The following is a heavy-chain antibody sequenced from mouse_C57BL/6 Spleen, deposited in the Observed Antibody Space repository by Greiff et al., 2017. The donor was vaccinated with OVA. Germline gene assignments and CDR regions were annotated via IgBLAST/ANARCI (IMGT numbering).Heavy chain of an antibody. CDR2: IDPETGGT. CDR1: GYTFTDYE. Sequence: QVQLKQSGAELVRPGASVTLSCKASGYTFTDYEMHWVKQTPVHGLEWIGAIDPETGGTAYNQKFKGKAILTADKSSSTAYMELRSLTSEDSAVYYCTRNGFCYGSSYVWFAYWGQGTLVTVSA. J-gene: IGHJ3*01. V-gene: IGHV1-15*01. CDR3: TRNGFCYGSSYVWFAY. D-gene: IGHD1-1*01.